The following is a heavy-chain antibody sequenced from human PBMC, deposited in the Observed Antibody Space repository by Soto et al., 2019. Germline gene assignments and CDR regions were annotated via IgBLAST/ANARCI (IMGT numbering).Heavy chain of an antibody. Sequence: ASVKVSCKVSGYTLTELSMHWVRQAPGKGLEWMGGFDPEDGETIYAQKFQGRVTMTEDTSTDTAYMELSSLRSEDTAVYYCATVSRHYDYVWGSYRYGNAFDIWGQGTMVTVSS. CDR2: FDPEDGET. J-gene: IGHJ3*02. CDR1: GYTLTELS. CDR3: ATVSRHYDYVWGSYRYGNAFDI. D-gene: IGHD3-16*02. V-gene: IGHV1-24*01.